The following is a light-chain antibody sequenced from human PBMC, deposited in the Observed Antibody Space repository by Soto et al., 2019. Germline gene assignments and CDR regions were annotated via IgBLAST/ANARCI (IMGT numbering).Light chain of an antibody. J-gene: IGLJ2*01. CDR1: SGYSNYK. Sequence: QPVLTQPPSASASLGASLTLTCTLSSGYSNYKVDWYQQRPGKGPRFVMRVGTGGIVGSKGDGIPDRFSVLGSGLNRYLTIKNIQEEDESDYHCGADHGSGSNFVVFGGGTKVTVL. CDR3: GADHGSGSNFVV. CDR2: VGTGGIVG. V-gene: IGLV9-49*01.